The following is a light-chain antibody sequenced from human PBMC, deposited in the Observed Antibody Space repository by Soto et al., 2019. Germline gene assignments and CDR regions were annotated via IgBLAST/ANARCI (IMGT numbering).Light chain of an antibody. Sequence: IVMTQSPATLSVSPWERATLSCRASQSVRSKLAWYQQKPGQAPRLLIYDASTRATGIPARFSGSGSGTEFTLTISSLQSEDFAVYYCQQYNNWPRTFGQGTKVDIK. J-gene: IGKJ1*01. CDR1: QSVRSK. CDR3: QQYNNWPRT. V-gene: IGKV3-15*01. CDR2: DAS.